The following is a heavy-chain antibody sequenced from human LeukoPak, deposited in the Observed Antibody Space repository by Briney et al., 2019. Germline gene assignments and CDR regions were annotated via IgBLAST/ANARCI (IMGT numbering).Heavy chain of an antibody. CDR1: GGSISSYY. CDR2: IYYSGST. D-gene: IGHD3-3*01. Sequence: SETLSLTCTVSGGSISSYYWSWIRQPPGKELEWIGYIYYSGSTNYNPSLKSRVSISVDTSESQFSLILRSVTAADTAVYYCARLDFRDGDHVFWYWGQGTLVTVSS. V-gene: IGHV4-59*08. J-gene: IGHJ4*02. CDR3: ARLDFRDGDHVFWY.